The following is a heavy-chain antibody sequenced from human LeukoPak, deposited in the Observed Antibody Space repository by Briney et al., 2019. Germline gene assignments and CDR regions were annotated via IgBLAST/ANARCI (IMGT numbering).Heavy chain of an antibody. V-gene: IGHV3-21*06. CDR2: ISSSSIYI. Sequence: GGSLRLSCAAAGFTFSSYSMNWVRQAPGKGLEWVSSISSSSIYIYYADSVKCRFTISRDNAKNSLYLQMNSLRAEDTAVYFFFKQKTAYDILTGYPSDAFDIWGQGTMVTVSS. D-gene: IGHD3-9*01. CDR3: FKQKTAYDILTGYPSDAFDI. CDR1: GFTFSSYS. J-gene: IGHJ3*02.